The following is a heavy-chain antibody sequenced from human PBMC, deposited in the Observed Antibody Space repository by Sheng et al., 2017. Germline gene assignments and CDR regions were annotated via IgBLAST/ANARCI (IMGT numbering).Heavy chain of an antibody. CDR2: IKGDGSLR. J-gene: IGHJ4*02. Sequence: ESGGGFVQPGESLRLSCAASTFTLSNFWMSWVRQAPGKGLEWVAHIKGDGSLRLYVDSVKGRFTISRDNSRNSLYLQMDSLRAEDTAVYYCARPVRRTSDDFWGQGTPVTVSS. V-gene: IGHV3-7*01. D-gene: IGHD2-2*01. CDR3: ARPVRRTSDDF. CDR1: TFTLSNFW.